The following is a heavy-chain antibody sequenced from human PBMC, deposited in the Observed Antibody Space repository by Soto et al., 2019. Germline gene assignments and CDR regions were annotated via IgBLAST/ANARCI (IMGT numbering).Heavy chain of an antibody. J-gene: IGHJ4*02. CDR2: IWYDGSYK. Sequence: QVQLVESGGGVVQPGRSLRLSCAASGFTFSSYGMHWVRQAPGKGLEWVAVIWYDGSYKFYADSVKGRFTISRDNSKNTLFLQMNSLRAEDTAVYYCGSSGNYYRLHSFDYWGQGILVTVSS. V-gene: IGHV3-33*01. D-gene: IGHD3-10*01. CDR3: GSSGNYYRLHSFDY. CDR1: GFTFSSYG.